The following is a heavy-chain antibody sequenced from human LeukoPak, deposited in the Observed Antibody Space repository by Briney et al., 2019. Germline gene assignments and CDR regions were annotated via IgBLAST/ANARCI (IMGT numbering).Heavy chain of an antibody. D-gene: IGHD3-22*01. CDR1: GGSLSSSSYY. J-gene: IGHJ4*02. Sequence: PSETLSLTCTVSGGSLSSSSYYWSWIRQPAGKGLEWIGRIYMSGSTNYNPSLKSRVTMSVDTSKNQFSLKLSSVTAADTAVYYCARDRYYYDSSGSPFDYWGQGTLVTVSS. CDR3: ARDRYYYDSSGSPFDY. V-gene: IGHV4-61*02. CDR2: IYMSGST.